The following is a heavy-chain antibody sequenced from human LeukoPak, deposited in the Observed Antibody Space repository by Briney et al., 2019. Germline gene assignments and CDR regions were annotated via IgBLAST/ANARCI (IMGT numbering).Heavy chain of an antibody. D-gene: IGHD6-13*01. Sequence: GGSLRLSCAASGFTFSSYAMSWVRQAPGKGLEWVSAISGSGGSTYYADSVKGRFTISRDNSKNRLYLQMNSLRAEDTAVYYCAFPGIAAAGRGLGFDYRGQGTLVTVSS. V-gene: IGHV3-23*01. CDR3: AFPGIAAAGRGLGFDY. CDR2: ISGSGGST. CDR1: GFTFSSYA. J-gene: IGHJ4*02.